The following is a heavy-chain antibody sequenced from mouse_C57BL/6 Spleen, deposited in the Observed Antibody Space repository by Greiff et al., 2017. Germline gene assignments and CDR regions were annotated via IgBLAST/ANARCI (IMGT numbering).Heavy chain of an antibody. CDR2: IYPGDGDT. Sequence: VQLVESGAELVKPGASVKISCKASGYAFSSYWLNWVKQRPGKGLEWIGQIYPGDGDTNYNGKFKGKATLTADQSSSTAYMQLSSLTSEDSAVYFCARTGYSNYDAMDYWGQGTSVTVSS. CDR3: ARTGYSNYDAMDY. V-gene: IGHV1-80*01. D-gene: IGHD2-5*01. J-gene: IGHJ4*01. CDR1: GYAFSSYW.